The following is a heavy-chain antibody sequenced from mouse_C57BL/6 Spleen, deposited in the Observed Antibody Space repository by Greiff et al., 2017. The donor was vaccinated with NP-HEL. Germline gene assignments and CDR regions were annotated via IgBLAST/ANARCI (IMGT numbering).Heavy chain of an antibody. J-gene: IGHJ4*01. Sequence: QVQLQQPGAELVKPGASVKLSCKASGYPFTSYCMHWVQQRPGRGLEWIGRVDPTSGGTKYNEKFKSKATLTVDKPSSTAYMQLSSLTSEDSAVYYCASTRNYPYAMDYWGQGTSVTVSS. CDR2: VDPTSGGT. CDR3: ASTRNYPYAMDY. CDR1: GYPFTSYC. D-gene: IGHD2-1*01. V-gene: IGHV1-72*01.